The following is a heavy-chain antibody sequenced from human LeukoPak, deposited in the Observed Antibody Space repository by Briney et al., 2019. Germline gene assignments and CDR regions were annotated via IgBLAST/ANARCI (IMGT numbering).Heavy chain of an antibody. V-gene: IGHV1-69*02. D-gene: IGHD4-17*01. CDR2: IIPILGIA. CDR3: ARTRDYGNWYFDL. J-gene: IGHJ2*01. Sequence: SVKVSCKASGGTFSSYTISWVRQAPGQGLEWMGRIIPILGIANYAQKFQGRVTITADKSTSTAYMELSNLRSEDTAVYYCARTRDYGNWYFDLWGRGTLVTVSS. CDR1: GGTFSSYT.